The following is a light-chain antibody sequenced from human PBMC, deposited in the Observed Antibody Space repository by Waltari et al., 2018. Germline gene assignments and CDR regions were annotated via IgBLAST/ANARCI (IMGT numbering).Light chain of an antibody. CDR2: WAS. Sequence: DIVMTQSPDSLAMSLGERATINCKPSQSVLYSANNKNYLAWYQQNPGQPPNLLIYWASTRESGVPDRFSGSGSGTDFTLTISSLQAEDVAVYYCQQYYTTPYTFGQGTKLEIK. CDR1: QSVLYSANNKNY. CDR3: QQYYTTPYT. J-gene: IGKJ2*01. V-gene: IGKV4-1*01.